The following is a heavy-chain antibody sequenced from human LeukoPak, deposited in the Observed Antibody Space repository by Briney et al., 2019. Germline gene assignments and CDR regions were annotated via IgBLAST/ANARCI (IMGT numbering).Heavy chain of an antibody. Sequence: PSETLSLTCTVSGGSMRNSYWSWIRQPAGKGLEWVGRIFTTGSTNYNSSLKSRVTMSIDTSKNQFSLKMTSVTAADTAVYYCARDGVPPTNLVARPFHPWGQGTLVTVSS. D-gene: IGHD1-14*01. V-gene: IGHV4-4*07. J-gene: IGHJ1*01. CDR3: ARDGVPPTNLVARPFHP. CDR1: GGSMRNSY. CDR2: IFTTGST.